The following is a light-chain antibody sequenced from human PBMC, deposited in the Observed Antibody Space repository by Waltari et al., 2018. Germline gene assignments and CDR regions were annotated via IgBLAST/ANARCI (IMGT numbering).Light chain of an antibody. CDR2: FDD. CDR1: SSNIGKNG. V-gene: IGLV1-36*01. CDR3: STWDDSLNAWV. Sequence: QSVLTQPPSVSEAPRQRVTISCSGRSSNIGKNGVNWYQHLPGEAPKLLIFFDDLLPAGVPDRFPGSKSGTSASLAISGLQPQDEADYYCSTWDDSLNAWVFGGGTKLTVL. J-gene: IGLJ3*02.